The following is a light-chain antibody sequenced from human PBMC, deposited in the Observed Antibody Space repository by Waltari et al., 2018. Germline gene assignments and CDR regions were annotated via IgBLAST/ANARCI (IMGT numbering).Light chain of an antibody. CDR2: QDN. J-gene: IGLJ1*01. V-gene: IGLV3-1*01. CDR1: QLGDHY. CDR3: QAWDNSAAV. Sequence: VLTQPPPVSGAPGQRVTIPCTGYQLGDHYACWYQQKPGQSPVLVIYQDNKRPSGIPERFSGSNSGNTATLTISGTQAMDEADYYCQAWDNSAAVFGTGTKVTVL.